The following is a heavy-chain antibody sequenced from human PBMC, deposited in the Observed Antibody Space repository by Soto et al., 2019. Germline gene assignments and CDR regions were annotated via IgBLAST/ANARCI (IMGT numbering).Heavy chain of an antibody. V-gene: IGHV3-23*01. CDR3: AGVVPAAMSELYYYYYMDV. Sequence: GGSLRLSCAASGFTFSSYAMSWVRQAPGKGLEWVSAISGSGGSTYYADSVKGRFTISRDNSKNTLYLQMNSLRAEDTAVYYCAGVVPAAMSELYYYYYMDVWGKGTTVTVSS. CDR2: ISGSGGST. CDR1: GFTFSSYA. J-gene: IGHJ6*03. D-gene: IGHD2-2*01.